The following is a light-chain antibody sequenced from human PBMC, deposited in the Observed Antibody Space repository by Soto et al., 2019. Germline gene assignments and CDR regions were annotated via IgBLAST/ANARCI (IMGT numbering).Light chain of an antibody. J-gene: IGKJ1*01. CDR3: QQYGSSGT. CDR1: QSVSNNY. V-gene: IGKV3-20*01. Sequence: LTQSPGTLSLSPGDRATLSWRASQSVSNNYLAWYQQKPGQAPRLLIYGASNRATGIPDRLSGSGSGTEFTLTISRMEPEDFAVYYCQQYGSSGTFGHGTKVDI. CDR2: GAS.